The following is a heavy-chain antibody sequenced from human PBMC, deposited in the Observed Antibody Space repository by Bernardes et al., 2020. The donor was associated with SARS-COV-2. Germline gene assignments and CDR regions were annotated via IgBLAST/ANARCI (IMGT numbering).Heavy chain of an antibody. CDR1: GFTVNTNY. CDR2: IYRGGST. D-gene: IGHD6-13*01. J-gene: IGHJ4*02. V-gene: IGHV3-66*02. CDR3: ARMSASNWSHDC. Sequence: GGSLRLSCAASGFTVNTNYMSWVRQAPGKGLEWVSVIYRGGSTYFADSVKRRFTIYRDNSKNTLSLQMNSLRREDTAVYYGARMSASNWSHDCWGQGTLGTVSS.